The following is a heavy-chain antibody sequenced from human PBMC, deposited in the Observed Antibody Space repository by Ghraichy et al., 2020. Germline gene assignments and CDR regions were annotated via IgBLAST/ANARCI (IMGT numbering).Heavy chain of an antibody. CDR3: ARARGPIVGVWYFDL. J-gene: IGHJ2*01. Sequence: SQTLSLTCTVSGGSISSGGYYWSWIRQHPGKGLEWIGYIYYSGSTYYNPSLKSRVTISVDTSKNQFSLKLSSGTAADTAVYYCARARGPIVGVWYFDLWCRGTLVTVSS. CDR1: GGSISSGGYY. D-gene: IGHD3-3*01. CDR2: IYYSGST. V-gene: IGHV4-31*03.